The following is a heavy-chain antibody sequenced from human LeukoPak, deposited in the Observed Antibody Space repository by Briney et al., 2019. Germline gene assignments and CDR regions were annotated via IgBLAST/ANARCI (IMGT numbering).Heavy chain of an antibody. D-gene: IGHD1-26*01. CDR2: INPNSGGT. J-gene: IGHJ6*02. CDR3: ARSRPPKWELLDYYYYGMDV. CDR1: GYTFTGSY. Sequence: ASVKVSCKASGYTFTGSYMHWVRQAPGQGLEWMGWINPNSGGTNYAQKFQGRVTMTRDTSISTAYMELSRLRSDDTAVYYCARSRPPKWELLDYYYYGMDVWGQGTTGTVSS. V-gene: IGHV1-2*02.